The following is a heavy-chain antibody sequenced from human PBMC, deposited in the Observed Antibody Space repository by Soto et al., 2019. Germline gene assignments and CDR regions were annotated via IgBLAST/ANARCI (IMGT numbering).Heavy chain of an antibody. V-gene: IGHV4-30-4*01. D-gene: IGHD5-18*01. CDR1: GAIVTSGENY. Sequence: QVQLQESGPGLVKPSQTLSLACSVSGAIVTSGENYWSWVRQAPGKGLEWIGYVYDSGITYYTPALRSRVTLSLDRPNNEVSLKLSSVTAADTAVYFCVRNLAHGYSGNVWGRGTMVTVSS. J-gene: IGHJ3*01. CDR2: VYDSGIT. CDR3: VRNLAHGYSGNV.